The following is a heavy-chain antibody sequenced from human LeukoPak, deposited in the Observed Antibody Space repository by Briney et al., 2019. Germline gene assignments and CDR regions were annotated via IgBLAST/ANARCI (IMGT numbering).Heavy chain of an antibody. CDR3: AKVFVLMRGTPENWFDP. J-gene: IGHJ5*02. CDR1: GFTFSNYA. Sequence: GGSLRLSCAASGFTFSNYAIHWVRQAPGKGLEWVTVISDHGSEKYYADSVRGRFTISRDNSMDTLYLQMNSLRDEDTAIYFCAKVFVLMRGTPENWFDPWGQGTLVTVSS. D-gene: IGHD1-14*01. CDR2: ISDHGSEK. V-gene: IGHV3-30*18.